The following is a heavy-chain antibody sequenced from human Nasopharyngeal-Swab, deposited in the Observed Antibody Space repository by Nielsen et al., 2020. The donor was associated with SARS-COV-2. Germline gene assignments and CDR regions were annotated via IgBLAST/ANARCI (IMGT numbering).Heavy chain of an antibody. D-gene: IGHD3-3*01. CDR3: ARDGLDYDFWSAYFMDV. V-gene: IGHV3-21*01. Sequence: GGSLRLSCAASGFTFRTYNMNWVRQAPGKGLEWVSSISSSSTYIYYADSVKGRFTISRDNAKNSLFLQMNSLRAEDTAVYYCARDGLDYDFWSAYFMDVWGQGTTVTVFS. CDR1: GFTFRTYN. CDR2: ISSSSTYI. J-gene: IGHJ6*02.